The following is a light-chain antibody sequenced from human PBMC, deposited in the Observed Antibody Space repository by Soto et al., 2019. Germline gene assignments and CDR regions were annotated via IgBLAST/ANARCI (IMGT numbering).Light chain of an antibody. J-gene: IGKJ1*01. Sequence: IQMNQSPSTLSASVGDRVTITCRASQRGGWRVAWYQQKPGKAPRLLIYETSKLETGVPSRFGGSASGTEFTLTISSMQRDDFATYYCKQQEIYWTFGQGTKV. V-gene: IGKV1-5*03. CDR3: KQQEIYWT. CDR2: ETS. CDR1: QRGGWR.